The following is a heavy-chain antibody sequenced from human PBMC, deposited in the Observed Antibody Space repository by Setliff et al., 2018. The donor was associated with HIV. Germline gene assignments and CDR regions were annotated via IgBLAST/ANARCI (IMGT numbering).Heavy chain of an antibody. CDR3: AGSGYTSGFYWVFGAFGV. J-gene: IGHJ3*01. CDR2: IQYSDSS. V-gene: IGHV4-59*03. D-gene: IGHD3-22*01. Sequence: LSLTCTVSGGSMKTFDWSWIRQPPGKRLEWIASIQYSDSSHYNPSLQSRVTMSVDTSTKQFSLYLSSVNETDTAVYYCAGSGYTSGFYWVFGAFGVWGQGKLVTVSS. CDR1: GGSMKTFD.